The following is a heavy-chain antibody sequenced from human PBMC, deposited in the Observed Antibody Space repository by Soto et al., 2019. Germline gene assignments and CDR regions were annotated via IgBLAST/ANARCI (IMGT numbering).Heavy chain of an antibody. CDR2: ISAYNGNT. CDR3: ARDRFWVARGPGARHFDY. J-gene: IGHJ4*02. D-gene: IGHD3-3*01. CDR1: GYTFTSYG. Sequence: QVQLVQSGAEVKKPGASVKVSCKASGYTFTSYGISWVRQAPGQGLEWMGWISAYNGNTNYAQKLQGRVTMTTDTSTSTAYMELRSLRSDDTAVYYRARDRFWVARGPGARHFDYWGQGTLVTVSS. V-gene: IGHV1-18*04.